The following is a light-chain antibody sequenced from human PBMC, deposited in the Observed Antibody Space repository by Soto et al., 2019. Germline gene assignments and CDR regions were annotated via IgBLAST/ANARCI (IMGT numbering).Light chain of an antibody. V-gene: IGKV1-8*01. J-gene: IGKJ4*01. CDR2: AAS. CDR1: QGISSY. CDR3: QQYYSYPLT. Sequence: AIRMTQSPSSFSASTGDRVTITCRASQGISSYLAWYQQKPGKAPKLLIYAASTLQSGVPSRFSGSGSGTDFTRTTSCLQTEDFATYYWQQYYSYPLTFGGGTKVENK.